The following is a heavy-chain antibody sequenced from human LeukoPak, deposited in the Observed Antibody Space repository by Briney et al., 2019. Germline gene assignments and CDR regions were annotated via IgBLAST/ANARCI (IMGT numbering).Heavy chain of an antibody. CDR1: GFTFSTYE. J-gene: IGHJ4*02. Sequence: PGGSLRLSCAASGFTFSTYEMNWVRQAPGTGLEWVSYISPSGTTIYYAESVKGRFTISRGNAKNSVYLQMNSLRVEDTAVYYCARKTFGTVYFDYWGQGILVTVSS. CDR2: ISPSGTTI. D-gene: IGHD1-1*01. CDR3: ARKTFGTVYFDY. V-gene: IGHV3-48*03.